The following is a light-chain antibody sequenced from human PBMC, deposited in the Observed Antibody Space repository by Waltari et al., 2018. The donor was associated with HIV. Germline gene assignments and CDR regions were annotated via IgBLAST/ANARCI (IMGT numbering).Light chain of an antibody. CDR2: RNS. Sequence: QSVLTNPPSASGTHGQRVSISCSGSNCNFGANYVYWDQQFPGAAPKLRIYRNSQRPSGVPDRFSGSKSGTSASLAISGLLSDDEANYYCATWDDSLSLWVFGGGTKLTVL. CDR1: NCNFGANY. V-gene: IGLV1-47*01. J-gene: IGLJ3*02. CDR3: ATWDDSLSLWV.